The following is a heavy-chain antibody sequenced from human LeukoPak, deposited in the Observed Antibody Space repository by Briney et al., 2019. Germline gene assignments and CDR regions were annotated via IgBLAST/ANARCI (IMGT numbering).Heavy chain of an antibody. CDR1: GGSISSSSYY. J-gene: IGHJ4*02. CDR3: ASVDFGDAPLFDY. D-gene: IGHD4-17*01. Sequence: KTSETLSLTCTVSGGSISSSSYYWGWIRQPPGKGLEWIGSIYYSGSTYYNPSLKSRVTISVDTSKNQFSLKLSSVTAADTAVYYCASVDFGDAPLFDYWGQGALVTVSS. V-gene: IGHV4-39*07. CDR2: IYYSGST.